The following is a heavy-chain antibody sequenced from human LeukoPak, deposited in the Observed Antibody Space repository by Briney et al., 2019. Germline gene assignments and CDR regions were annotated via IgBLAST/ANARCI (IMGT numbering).Heavy chain of an antibody. CDR2: INPNSGGT. Sequence: ASVKVSCKASGGTFSYYEINWVRQAPGQGLEWMGWINPNSGGTNYAQKFQGRVTMTRDTSISTAYMELSRLRSDDTAVYYCARRVDTAMAFDYWGQGTLVTVSS. CDR3: ARRVDTAMAFDY. J-gene: IGHJ4*02. D-gene: IGHD5-18*01. CDR1: GGTFSYYE. V-gene: IGHV1-2*02.